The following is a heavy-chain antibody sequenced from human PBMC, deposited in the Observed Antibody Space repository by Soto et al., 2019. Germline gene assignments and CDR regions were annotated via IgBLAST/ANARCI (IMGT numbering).Heavy chain of an antibody. J-gene: IGHJ4*02. D-gene: IGHD3-16*01. CDR2: IWYDGSNK. CDR3: ARDLSGPLDY. CDR1: GFTFSNYG. Sequence: QVQLVESGGGVVQPGRSLRLSCAASGFTFSNYGMHWVRQAPGKGLEWVAGIWYDGSNKFYADSVKGRFTISRDTSKNPLYLQMNSLRVEDTAVYYCARDLSGPLDYWGQGTLVTVSS. V-gene: IGHV3-33*01.